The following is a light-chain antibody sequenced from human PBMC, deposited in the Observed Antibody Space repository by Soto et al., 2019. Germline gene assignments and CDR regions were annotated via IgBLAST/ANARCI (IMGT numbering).Light chain of an antibody. CDR2: IAS. CDR1: ESVSSS. CDR3: QQYDDWPPST. J-gene: IGKJ1*01. V-gene: IGKV3-15*01. Sequence: EIVMTQSPATLSMSPGERATLFCRASESVSSSLAWYQHNPGQAPRLLIYIASTSAIGIPVRFSGSGSGTEFTLTISSLQSEDFAVYYCQQYDDWPPSTFGQGTKVDIK.